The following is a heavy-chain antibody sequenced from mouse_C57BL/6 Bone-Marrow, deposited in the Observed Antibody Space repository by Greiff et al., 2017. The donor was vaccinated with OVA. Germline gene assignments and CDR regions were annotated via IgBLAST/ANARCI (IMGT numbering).Heavy chain of an antibody. D-gene: IGHD4-1*01. CDR2: LWSGGST. V-gene: IGHV2-2*01. J-gene: IGHJ2*01. Sequence: QVQLKQSGPGLVQPSQSLSITCTVSGFSLTSYGLHWVRQSPGKGLEWLGVLWSGGSTDYNAAFISRLSISKDNSKSQVFFKMNSLQADDTAIYYCARLNWDGHYFDYWGQGTTLTVSS. CDR1: GFSLTSYG. CDR3: ARLNWDGHYFDY.